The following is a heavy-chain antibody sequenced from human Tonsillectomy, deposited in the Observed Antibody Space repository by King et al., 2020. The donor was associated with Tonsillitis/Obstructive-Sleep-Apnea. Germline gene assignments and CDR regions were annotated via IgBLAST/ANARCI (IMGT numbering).Heavy chain of an antibody. CDR1: GFTFSSYA. D-gene: IGHD2-2*02. V-gene: IGHV3-23*04. Sequence: VKLVESGGGLVQPGGSLRLSCAASGFTFSSYAMSWVRQAPGKGLEWVSAISGSGGSTYYADSVKGRFTISRDNSKNTLYLQMNSLRAEDTAVYYCAKDSEYSYCSSTSCYSPFDYWGQGTLVTVSS. CDR2: ISGSGGST. J-gene: IGHJ4*02. CDR3: AKDSEYSYCSSTSCYSPFDY.